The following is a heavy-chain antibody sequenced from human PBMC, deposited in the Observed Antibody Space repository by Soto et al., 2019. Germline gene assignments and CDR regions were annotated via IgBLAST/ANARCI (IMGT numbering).Heavy chain of an antibody. V-gene: IGHV1-3*01. CDR3: ARWSGYDYYCDY. CDR2: ISGGNGNT. D-gene: IGHD5-12*01. J-gene: IGHJ4*02. CDR1: GYTFNNYA. Sequence: QVQLVQSGAEVKKPGASVKVSCEASGYTFNNYAMHWVRQAPGQRLEWMGYISGGNGNTKYSEKLEDRVAITRDTAASTDYLELSSLSSEDTAVYYCARWSGYDYYCDYWGQGTLVIVSS.